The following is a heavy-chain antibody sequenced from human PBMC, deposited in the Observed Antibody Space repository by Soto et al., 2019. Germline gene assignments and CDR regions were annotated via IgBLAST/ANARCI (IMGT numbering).Heavy chain of an antibody. CDR2: IYDSGSP. V-gene: IGHV4-59*01. J-gene: IGHJ4*02. D-gene: IGHD1-26*01. CDR3: ARGVGSSPPRY. Sequence: PETLSLTCTISGGSIRVYYWSWIRQPPGQALEWIGYIYDSGSPYYNPSLRSRVIISADTSKNQISLKLTSATAADTAVYYCARGVGSSPPRYWGRGTLVTVS. CDR1: GGSIRVYY.